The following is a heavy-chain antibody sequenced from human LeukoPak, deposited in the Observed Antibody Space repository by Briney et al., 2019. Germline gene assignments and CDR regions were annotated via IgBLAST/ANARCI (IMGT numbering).Heavy chain of an antibody. D-gene: IGHD2-15*01. CDR3: ARDEIAGPPLDY. CDR1: GGTFSSYA. Sequence: ASVKVSCKASGGTFSSYAISWVRQAPGQGLEWMGWISAYNGNTNYAQKLQGRVTMTTDTSTSTAYMELRSLRSDDTAVYYCARDEIAGPPLDYWGQGTLVTVSS. V-gene: IGHV1-18*01. CDR2: ISAYNGNT. J-gene: IGHJ4*02.